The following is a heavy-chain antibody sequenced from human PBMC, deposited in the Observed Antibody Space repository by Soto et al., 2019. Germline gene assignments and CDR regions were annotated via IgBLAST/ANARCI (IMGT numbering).Heavy chain of an antibody. CDR1: GGTFSRHA. Sequence: QVQLVQSGAEVRKPGSSVKVSCKAAGGTFSRHAISWVRQAPGQGLEWMGGIIPIFGTANHAQKFQGRVTINEDESTSTVYMELSRLRSEVTAMYYCARGWGYDSNDYYYAYWGQGTLVIVSS. D-gene: IGHD3-22*01. V-gene: IGHV1-69*01. J-gene: IGHJ4*02. CDR2: IIPIFGTA. CDR3: ARGWGYDSNDYYYAY.